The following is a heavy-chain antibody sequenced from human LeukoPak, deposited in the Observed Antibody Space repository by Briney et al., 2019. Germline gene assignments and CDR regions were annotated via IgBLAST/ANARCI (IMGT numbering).Heavy chain of an antibody. J-gene: IGHJ4*02. Sequence: GGSLRLSCAASGFTFSSYEMNWVRQAPGKGLEWVAVVSYDGSNTYYADSVKGRFTISRDNSKTTLYLQMNNLRAEDTAVYYCAKLTLGNTVMGTSYWGQGTLVTVSS. CDR2: VSYDGSNT. CDR3: AKLTLGNTVMGTSY. V-gene: IGHV3-30*18. D-gene: IGHD1-7*01. CDR1: GFTFSSYE.